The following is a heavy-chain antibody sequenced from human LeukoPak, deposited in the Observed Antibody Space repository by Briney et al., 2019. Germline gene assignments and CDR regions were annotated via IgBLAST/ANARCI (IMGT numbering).Heavy chain of an antibody. D-gene: IGHD3-22*01. CDR1: GFTFSSYS. J-gene: IGHJ3*02. V-gene: IGHV3-21*01. Sequence: PGGSLRLSCAASGFTFSSYSMNWVRQAPGKGLEWVSSISSSSSYIYYADSVKGRFTISRDNAKNSLYLQMNSLRAEGTAVYYCARGVTTANFDIWGQGTMVTVSS. CDR2: ISSSSSYI. CDR3: ARGVTTANFDI.